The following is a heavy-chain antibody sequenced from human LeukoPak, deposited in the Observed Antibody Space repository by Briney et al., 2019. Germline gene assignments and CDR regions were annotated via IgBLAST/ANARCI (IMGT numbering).Heavy chain of an antibody. CDR3: ATNKRRYFDWLLASFDY. Sequence: GASVKVSCKVSGYTLTELSMHWVRQAPGKGLEWMGGFDPEDGETIYAQKFQGRVTITEDTSTDTAYMELSSLRSEDTAVYYCATNKRRYFDWLLASFDYWGKGTLVTVSS. CDR2: FDPEDGET. V-gene: IGHV1-24*01. D-gene: IGHD3-9*01. CDR1: GYTLTELS. J-gene: IGHJ4*02.